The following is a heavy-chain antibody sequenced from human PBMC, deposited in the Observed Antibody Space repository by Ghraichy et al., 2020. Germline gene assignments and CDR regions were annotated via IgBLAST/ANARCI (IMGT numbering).Heavy chain of an antibody. Sequence: SETLSLTCAVSGGSISSGGYSWSWIRQPPGKGLEWIGYIYYSGRTYYNPSLKSRVTISVETSKNQFSLKLSSVTAADTAVYYCARLAVAGTGGYDYWGQGTLVTVSS. CDR3: ARLAVAGTGGYDY. V-gene: IGHV4-30-4*07. CDR2: IYYSGRT. CDR1: GGSISSGGYS. D-gene: IGHD6-19*01. J-gene: IGHJ4*02.